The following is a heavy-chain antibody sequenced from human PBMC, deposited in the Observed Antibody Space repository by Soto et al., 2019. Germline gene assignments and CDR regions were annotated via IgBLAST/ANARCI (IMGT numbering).Heavy chain of an antibody. CDR3: ARQDGLPIGVWFDP. V-gene: IGHV4-39*01. Sequence: QLQLQESGPGLVKPSETLSLTCTVSGGSISSSSYYWGWIRQPPGKGLEWIGSIYYSGSTYYNPSLKSRVTISVDTSKNQFSLKLSSVTAADTAVYYCARQDGLPIGVWFDPWGQGTLVTVAS. D-gene: IGHD6-19*01. J-gene: IGHJ5*02. CDR2: IYYSGST. CDR1: GGSISSSSYY.